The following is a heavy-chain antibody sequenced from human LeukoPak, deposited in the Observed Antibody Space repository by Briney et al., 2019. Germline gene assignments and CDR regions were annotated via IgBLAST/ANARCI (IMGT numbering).Heavy chain of an antibody. CDR1: GGSISSYY. CDR2: IYYSGST. V-gene: IGHV4-59*08. D-gene: IGHD3-10*01. J-gene: IGHJ4*02. CDR3: ARRGSGSPFDY. Sequence: PSETLSLTCTVSGGSISSYYWSWIRQPPGKGLEWIGYIYYSGSTNYNPSLKGRVTISVDTSKNQFSLKLSSVTAADTPVYYCARRGSGSPFDYWGQGTLVTVSS.